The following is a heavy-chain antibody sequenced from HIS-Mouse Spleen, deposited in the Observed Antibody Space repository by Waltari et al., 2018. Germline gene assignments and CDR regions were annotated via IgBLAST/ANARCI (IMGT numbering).Heavy chain of an antibody. J-gene: IGHJ4*02. CDR1: GGTFRSYA. Sequence: QVQLVQSGAEVKKPGSSVKVSCKASGGTFRSYAISWVRQAPGQGLEWMGRIIPILGIANYAQKFQGRVTITADKSTSTAYMELSSLRSEDTAVYYCARRGRNFDYWGQGTLVTVSS. V-gene: IGHV1-69*04. CDR2: IIPILGIA. CDR3: ARRGRNFDY.